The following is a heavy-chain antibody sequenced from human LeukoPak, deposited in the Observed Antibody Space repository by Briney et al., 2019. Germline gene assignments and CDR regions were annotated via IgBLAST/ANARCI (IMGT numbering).Heavy chain of an antibody. CDR2: ISGSGGST. CDR1: GFTFSSYA. D-gene: IGHD3-10*01. V-gene: IGHV3-23*01. J-gene: IGHJ4*02. CDR3: AKAGSAYYFAY. Sequence: GGSLRLSCAASGFTFSSYAMSWVRQAQGKGLEWVSAISGSGGSTYYADSVKGRFTISIDNSKNTLYLQMNSLRAEDTAVYYCAKAGSAYYFAYGAREPLVPVSS.